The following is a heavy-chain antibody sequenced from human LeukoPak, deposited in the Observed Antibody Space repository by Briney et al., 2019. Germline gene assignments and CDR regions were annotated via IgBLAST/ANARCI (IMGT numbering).Heavy chain of an antibody. D-gene: IGHD3-10*01. Sequence: GGSLRLSCAASGFTFSSYAMSWVRQAPGKGLELVSAISGSGGSTYYPDSVKGRFTISRDNSKNTLYLQMNSLRAEDTAVYYCAKFMVRGVISFIDYWGQGTLVTVSS. CDR1: GFTFSSYA. J-gene: IGHJ4*02. V-gene: IGHV3-23*01. CDR2: ISGSGGST. CDR3: AKFMVRGVISFIDY.